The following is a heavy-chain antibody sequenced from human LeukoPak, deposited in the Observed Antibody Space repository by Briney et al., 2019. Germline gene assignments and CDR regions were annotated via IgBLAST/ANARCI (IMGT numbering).Heavy chain of an antibody. V-gene: IGHV4-4*07. CDR2: IYTSGST. D-gene: IGHD3-10*01. CDR3: ARDRITTGRYNWFDP. Sequence: SETLSLTCTVSGGSISSYYWSWIRQPVGKGLEWIGRIYTSGSTNYNPSLKSRVTMSVDTSKNQFSLKLSSVTAADTAVYYCARDRITTGRYNWFDPWGQGTLVTVSS. J-gene: IGHJ5*02. CDR1: GGSISSYY.